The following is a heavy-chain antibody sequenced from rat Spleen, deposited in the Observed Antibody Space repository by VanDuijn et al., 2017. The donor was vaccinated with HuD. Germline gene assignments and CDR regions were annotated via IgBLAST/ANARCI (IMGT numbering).Heavy chain of an antibody. V-gene: IGHV5S23*01. CDR2: ISTGGDDT. CDR3: ARLGGLRNWFAY. Sequence: EVRLVESGGGLVQPGRSLKLSCAASGFTFSDFDMAWVRQAPTKGLEWVASISTGGDDTYYRDSVKGRFTISRDDEESTLYLQMDSLRSEDTATYFCARLGGLRNWFAYWGQGTLVTVPS. D-gene: IGHD4-3*01. CDR1: GFTFSDFD. J-gene: IGHJ3*01.